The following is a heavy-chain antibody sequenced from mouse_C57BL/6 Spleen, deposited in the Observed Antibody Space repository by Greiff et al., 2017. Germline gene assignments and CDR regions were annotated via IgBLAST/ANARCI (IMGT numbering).Heavy chain of an antibody. Sequence: VQLQQPGAELVRPGSSVKLSCKASGYTFTSYWMDWVKQRPGQGLEWIGNIYPSDSETHYNQKFKDKATLTVDKSSSTAYMQLSSLTSDDSAVYYCARLGYGNWFAYWGQGTLVTVSA. V-gene: IGHV1-61*01. CDR2: IYPSDSET. CDR3: ARLGYGNWFAY. D-gene: IGHD2-1*01. J-gene: IGHJ3*01. CDR1: GYTFTSYW.